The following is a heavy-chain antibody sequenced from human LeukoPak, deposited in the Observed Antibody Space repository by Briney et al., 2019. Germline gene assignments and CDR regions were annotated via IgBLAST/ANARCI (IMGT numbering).Heavy chain of an antibody. CDR1: GFTFSSYS. J-gene: IGHJ4*02. Sequence: GGSLRLSCAASGFTFSSYSMNWVRQAPGKGLEWVSSISSSSSYIYYADSVKGRFTISRDNSKNTLYLQMNSLRAEDTAVYYCAKDYPRMTTVTRSVWGYWGQGTLVTVSS. D-gene: IGHD4-11*01. CDR3: AKDYPRMTTVTRSVWGY. CDR2: ISSSSSYI. V-gene: IGHV3-21*01.